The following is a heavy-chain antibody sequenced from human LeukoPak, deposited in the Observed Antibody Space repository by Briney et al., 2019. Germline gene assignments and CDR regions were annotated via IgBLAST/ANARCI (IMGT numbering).Heavy chain of an antibody. CDR3: ARGFSSGWYGRHFDY. CDR1: GFTFSSYE. Sequence: GGSLGLSCAASGFTFSSYEMNWVRQAPGKGLEWVSYISSSGSTIYYADSVKGRFTISRDNAKNSLYLQMNSLRAEDTAVYYCARGFSSGWYGRHFDYWGQGTLVTVSS. CDR2: ISSSGSTI. D-gene: IGHD6-19*01. V-gene: IGHV3-48*03. J-gene: IGHJ4*02.